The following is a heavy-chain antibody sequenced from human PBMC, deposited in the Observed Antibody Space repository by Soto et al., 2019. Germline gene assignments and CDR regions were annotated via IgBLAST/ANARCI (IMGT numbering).Heavy chain of an antibody. CDR3: ARDRNGYNF. CDR1: GFTFSNYL. CDR2: IDTDGTTT. Sequence: EVPLVESGGNLVQPGGSLRLSCAASGFTFSNYLMHWVRQVPGKGLVWVSRIDTDGTTTHYADSVKGRFTISRDNAKNTLYLQMNSLRVEDTAMYYCARDRNGYNFWGQGTMVTVSS. V-gene: IGHV3-74*01. J-gene: IGHJ3*01. D-gene: IGHD5-12*01.